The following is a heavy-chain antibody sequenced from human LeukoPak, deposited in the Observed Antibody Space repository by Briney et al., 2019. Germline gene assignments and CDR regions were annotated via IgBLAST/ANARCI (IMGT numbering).Heavy chain of an antibody. CDR1: GYTFTGYY. V-gene: IGHV1-2*02. D-gene: IGHD1-26*01. Sequence: ASVKVSXKASGYTFTGYYMHWVRQAPGQGLEWMGWINPNSGGTNYAQKFQGRVTMTRDTSISTAYMELSRLRSDDTAVYYCARSSGSYWIFDYWGQGTLVTVSS. CDR3: ARSSGSYWIFDY. J-gene: IGHJ4*02. CDR2: INPNSGGT.